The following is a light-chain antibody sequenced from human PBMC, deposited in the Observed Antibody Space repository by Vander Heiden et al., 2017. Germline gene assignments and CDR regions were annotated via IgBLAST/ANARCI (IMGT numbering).Light chain of an antibody. J-gene: IGKJ2*01. CDR3: QQRSNWPLYT. V-gene: IGKV3-11*01. CDR1: QSVSSY. CDR2: DAS. Sequence: EIVLTQSPATLSLSPGARATLSCRASQSVSSYLAWYQQKPGQAPRLLIYDASNRATGIPARFSGSGSGTDFTLTISSLEPEDVAVYYCQQRSNWPLYTFGQGTKLEIK.